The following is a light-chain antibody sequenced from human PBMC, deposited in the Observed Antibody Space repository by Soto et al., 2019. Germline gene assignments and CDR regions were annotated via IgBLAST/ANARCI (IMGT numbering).Light chain of an antibody. CDR2: TTS. J-gene: IGKJ4*02. CDR3: LQDYNFPLT. V-gene: IGKV1-6*01. CDR1: QGIGSD. Sequence: AIQMTQSPSSLSASVGDRVTITCRASQGIGSDLGWYQQKPGKAPKLLLYTTSNLQTGVPSRFSGNGSGTDFTLAISSLQPEDFATYYCLQDYNFPLTFRGGTKVEVK.